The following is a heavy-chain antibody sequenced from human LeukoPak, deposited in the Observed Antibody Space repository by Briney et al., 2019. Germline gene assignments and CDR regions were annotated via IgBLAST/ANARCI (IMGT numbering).Heavy chain of an antibody. CDR2: MNPNSGNT. CDR3: ATLIAVAGTDAFDI. CDR1: VYTFTSYD. V-gene: IGHV1-8*01. Sequence: ASVKVSCKASVYTFTSYDINWVRQATGQGLEWMGWMNPNSGNTGYAQKFQGRVTMTRNTSISTAYMELSSLRSEDTAVYYCATLIAVAGTDAFDIWGQGTMVTVSS. J-gene: IGHJ3*02. D-gene: IGHD6-19*01.